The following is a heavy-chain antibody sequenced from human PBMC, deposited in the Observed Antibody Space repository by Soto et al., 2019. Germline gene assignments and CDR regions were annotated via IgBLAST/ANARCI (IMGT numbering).Heavy chain of an antibody. Sequence: ASVKVSCKASGYTFTSYDINWVRQATGQGLEWMGWMNPNSGNTGYAQKFQGRVTMTRNTSISTAYMELSSLRSEDTAVYYCARGLGGGYDSSYYCYMDVWGKGTTVTVSS. D-gene: IGHD5-12*01. J-gene: IGHJ6*03. CDR1: GYTFTSYD. V-gene: IGHV1-8*01. CDR3: ARGLGGGYDSSYYCYMDV. CDR2: MNPNSGNT.